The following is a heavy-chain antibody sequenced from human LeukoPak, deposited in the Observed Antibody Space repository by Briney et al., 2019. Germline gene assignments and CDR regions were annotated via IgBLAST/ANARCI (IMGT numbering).Heavy chain of an antibody. V-gene: IGHV1-46*01. CDR1: GYIFTSYY. J-gene: IGHJ4*02. CDR3: ARTHVAAVYYFDY. D-gene: IGHD6-13*01. CDR2: INPSGGST. Sequence: ASVNVSCKASGYIFTSYYMHWVRQAPGQGLEWMGMINPSGGSTSYAQKFQGRVTLTRDMSTSTVYMELSSLRSEDTAVYYCARTHVAAVYYFDYWGQGSLVTVSS.